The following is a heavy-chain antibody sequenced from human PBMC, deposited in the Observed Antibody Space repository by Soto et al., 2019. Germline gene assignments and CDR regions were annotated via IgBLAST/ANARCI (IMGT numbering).Heavy chain of an antibody. CDR2: MNANSVNT. D-gene: IGHD6-13*01. CDR3: AITYSSSSGSHAFDI. Sequence: ASVKVSCKASGYTFTSYDISWVRQATGQGLEGMGWMNANSVNTSYAQKLQGRVTMTTDTSTSTAYMELRSLRSDDTAVYYCAITYSSSSGSHAFDIWGQGTMVTVSS. J-gene: IGHJ3*02. V-gene: IGHV1-18*01. CDR1: GYTFTSYD.